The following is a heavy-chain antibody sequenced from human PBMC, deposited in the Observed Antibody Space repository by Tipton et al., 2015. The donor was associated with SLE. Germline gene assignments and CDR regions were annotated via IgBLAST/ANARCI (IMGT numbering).Heavy chain of an antibody. CDR2: IFYSGST. CDR1: GGSISSYY. V-gene: IGHV4-59*01. Sequence: TLSLTCTVSGGSISSYYWSWIRQPPGKGLEWIGFIFYSGSTNYNPSLKSRVTISVDTSKNQFSLKLNSVTAADTAVYYCARGGTARTLLSWGQGTLVTVSS. J-gene: IGHJ4*02. D-gene: IGHD3-16*01. CDR3: ARGGTARTLLS.